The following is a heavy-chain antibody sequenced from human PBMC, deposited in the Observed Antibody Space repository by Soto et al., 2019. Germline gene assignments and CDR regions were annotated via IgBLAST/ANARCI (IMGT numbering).Heavy chain of an antibody. V-gene: IGHV1-3*01. CDR2: INAGNGNT. Sequence: GASVKVSCKASGYTFTSYAMHWVRQAPGQRLEWMGWINAGNGNTKYSQKFQGRVTITRDTSASTAYMELSSLRSEDTAVYYRAREAEHYYYYGMDVWGQGTTVTVSS. J-gene: IGHJ6*02. D-gene: IGHD2-15*01. CDR1: GYTFTSYA. CDR3: AREAEHYYYYGMDV.